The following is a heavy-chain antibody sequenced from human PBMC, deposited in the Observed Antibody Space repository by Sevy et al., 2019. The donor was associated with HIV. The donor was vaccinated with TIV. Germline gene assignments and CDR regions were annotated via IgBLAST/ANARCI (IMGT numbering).Heavy chain of an antibody. Sequence: SGPTLVKPTQTLTLTCTLSGFSLATSGVGVGWIRQPPGKALEWLALIYWDDDKRYSPSLKSRLTITKGSSKNQVVLTMTNMDPVDTATYYCAHRRDDTVVMVYGDFDYWGQGALVTVSS. CDR2: IYWDDDK. CDR1: GFSLATSGVG. CDR3: AHRRDDTVVMVYGDFDY. J-gene: IGHJ4*02. V-gene: IGHV2-5*02. D-gene: IGHD2-8*01.